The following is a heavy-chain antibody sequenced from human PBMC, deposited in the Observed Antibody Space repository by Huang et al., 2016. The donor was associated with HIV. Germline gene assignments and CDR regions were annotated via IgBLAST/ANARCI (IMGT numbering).Heavy chain of an antibody. Sequence: QVRLQQWGAGLLKPSETLSLTCAVYGGSFSHYYWSWVRQSPGKGLGWSAEIIHSGKTNYNPSLKVRVTRSMETAKNQFSRKLIAVTAADSAVYFWARLPTPSYYDFWSISSSEEDVYYYGMDVWGRGTTVTVSS. CDR3: ARLPTPSYYDFWSISSSEEDVYYYGMDV. V-gene: IGHV4-34*12. CDR1: GGSFSHYY. J-gene: IGHJ6*02. D-gene: IGHD3-3*01. CDR2: IIHSGKT.